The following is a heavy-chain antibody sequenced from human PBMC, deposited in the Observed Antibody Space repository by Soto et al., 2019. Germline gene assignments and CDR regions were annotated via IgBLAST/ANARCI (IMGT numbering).Heavy chain of an antibody. CDR1: GFKFDDYA. CDR2: ITWNSGIL. V-gene: IGHV3-9*01. D-gene: IGHD2-15*01. Sequence: EVQLVESGGGLVQPGRSLRLSCAASGFKFDDYAMHWVRQGAGKGLEWVSGITWNSGILSYADSVKGRFTISRDNARNSLYLQIHSPRPEDTAFYYCTKGFSFSGVSASRPRGYFDSWGQGTQVTVSS. CDR3: TKGFSFSGVSASRPRGYFDS. J-gene: IGHJ4*02.